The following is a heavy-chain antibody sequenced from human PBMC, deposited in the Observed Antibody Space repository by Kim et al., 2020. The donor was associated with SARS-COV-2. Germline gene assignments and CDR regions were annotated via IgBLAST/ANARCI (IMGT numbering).Heavy chain of an antibody. Sequence: SETLSLTCTVSGGSISSSSYYWGWIRQPPGKGLEWIGSIYYSGSTYYNPSLKSRVTISVDTSKNQFSLKLSSVTAADTAVYYCARPGEDCSGGSCPPFYWGQGTLVTVSS. J-gene: IGHJ4*02. V-gene: IGHV4-39*07. D-gene: IGHD2-15*01. CDR2: IYYSGST. CDR1: GGSISSSSYY. CDR3: ARPGEDCSGGSCPPFY.